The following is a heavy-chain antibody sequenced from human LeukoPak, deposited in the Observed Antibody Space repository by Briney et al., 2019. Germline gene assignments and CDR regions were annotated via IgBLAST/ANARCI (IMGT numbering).Heavy chain of an antibody. CDR1: GYSFTTYW. V-gene: IGHV5-51*01. CDR2: IYPGDPDT. D-gene: IGHD6-13*01. Sequence: GESLKISCKGSGYSFTTYWIAWVRQMPGKGLEWMGIIYPGDPDTRYSPSFQGQVTISADKSISTAYLQWSGLKASDTAMYYCARQSPGSSWYWRFDPWGQGTLVTVSS. J-gene: IGHJ5*02. CDR3: ARQSPGSSWYWRFDP.